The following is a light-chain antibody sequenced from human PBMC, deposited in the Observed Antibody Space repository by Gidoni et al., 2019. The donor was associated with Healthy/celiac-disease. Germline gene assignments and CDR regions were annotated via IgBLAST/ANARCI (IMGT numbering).Light chain of an antibody. CDR2: TNN. Sequence: QSVLTQPPSASGTPGQRVTIFCSGSSSNIGSNTVNWYQQLPGTAPKLLIDTNNQRPSGVPDRFSGSKSGTSASLAISGLQSEDEADYYCAAWDDSLNVWVFGGGTKLTVL. J-gene: IGLJ3*02. V-gene: IGLV1-44*01. CDR3: AAWDDSLNVWV. CDR1: SSNIGSNT.